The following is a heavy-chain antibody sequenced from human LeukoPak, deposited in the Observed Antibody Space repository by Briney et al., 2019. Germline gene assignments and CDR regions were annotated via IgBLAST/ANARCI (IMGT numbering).Heavy chain of an antibody. Sequence: GGSLRLSCAASGFTFSSYSMNWVRQAPGKGLEWVSSISSSSSYIYYADSVKGRFTISRDNSKNTLYLQMNSLRAEDTAVYYCAKLSSVVVTAKYYYYMDVWGKGTTVTISS. CDR2: ISSSSSYI. D-gene: IGHD2-21*02. CDR3: AKLSSVVVTAKYYYYMDV. V-gene: IGHV3-21*01. J-gene: IGHJ6*03. CDR1: GFTFSSYS.